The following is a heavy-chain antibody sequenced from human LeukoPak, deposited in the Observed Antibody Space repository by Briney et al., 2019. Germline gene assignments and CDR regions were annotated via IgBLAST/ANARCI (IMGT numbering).Heavy chain of an antibody. Sequence: PGGSLRLSCAASGFTFSSYWMSWVRQAPGKGLEWVANIKQDGSEKYYVDSVKGRFTIFRDNAKNSLYLQMNSLRAEDTAVYYCARERQSSGPVNYYYYMDVWGKGTTVTVSS. CDR1: GFTFSSYW. J-gene: IGHJ6*03. CDR2: IKQDGSEK. V-gene: IGHV3-7*01. D-gene: IGHD3-22*01. CDR3: ARERQSSGPVNYYYYMDV.